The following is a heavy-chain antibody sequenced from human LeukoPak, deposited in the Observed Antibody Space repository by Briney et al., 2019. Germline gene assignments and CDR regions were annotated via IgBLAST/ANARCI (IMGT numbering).Heavy chain of an antibody. CDR2: ITPIFRTI. CDR1: GGTFSDYA. V-gene: IGHV1-69*13. D-gene: IGHD5-12*01. Sequence: SVKVSCKASGGTFSDYAFSWVRQAPGQGFEWVGGITPIFRTINYAQKFKGRVTITADESTATSYMELSSLTSEDTAMYYCATPPRGYTAYDRFAYWGQGTLVTVSS. CDR3: ATPPRGYTAYDRFAY. J-gene: IGHJ4*02.